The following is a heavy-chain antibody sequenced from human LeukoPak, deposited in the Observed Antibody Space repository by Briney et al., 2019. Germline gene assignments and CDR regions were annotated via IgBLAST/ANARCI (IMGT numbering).Heavy chain of an antibody. J-gene: IGHJ4*02. CDR1: GFTFDDYG. CDR2: INWNGGST. CDR3: AKDLSTDGYNYFDY. D-gene: IGHD5-24*01. V-gene: IGHV3-20*04. Sequence: GGSLRLSCAASGFTFDDYGMSWVRQAPGKGLEWVSGINWNGGSTGYADSVKGRFTISRDNSKNSLYLQMNSLRPEDTALYYCAKDLSTDGYNYFDYWGQGTLVTVSS.